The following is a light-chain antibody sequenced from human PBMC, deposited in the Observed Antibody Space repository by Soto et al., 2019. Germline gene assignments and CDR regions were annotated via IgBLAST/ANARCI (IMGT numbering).Light chain of an antibody. V-gene: IGKV3-20*01. J-gene: IGKJ5*01. Sequence: ENVLTQSPGTLSLSPGERATLSCRASQTVSSYLTWYQQRPGQAPRLLIYGASKRATGIPDRSSGSGSGTDLTLTSSRLEREDFALYYCQQYGTSPISFGQGTRLEIK. CDR3: QQYGTSPIS. CDR1: QTVSSY. CDR2: GAS.